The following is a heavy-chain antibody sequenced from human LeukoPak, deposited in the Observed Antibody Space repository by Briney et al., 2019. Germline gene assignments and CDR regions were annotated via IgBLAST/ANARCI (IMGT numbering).Heavy chain of an antibody. CDR2: MNPKSGNT. J-gene: IGHJ5*02. CDR1: GYSFTTYD. D-gene: IGHD6-13*01. Sequence: ASVTVSCKASGYSFTTYDVNWVRQAPGQGLEWMGWMNPKSGNTGYAPKSQGRVTMTRNTSIDTAFMELKSLSFEDTAVYYCAKATTTIAAVPHNPWGQGTLVTVSS. V-gene: IGHV1-8*01. CDR3: AKATTTIAAVPHNP.